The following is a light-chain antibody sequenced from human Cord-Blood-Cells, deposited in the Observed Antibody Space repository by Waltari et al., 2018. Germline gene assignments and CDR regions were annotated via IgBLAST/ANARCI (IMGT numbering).Light chain of an antibody. Sequence: DIVMTQSPLSLPVTPGEPASIPCRSSQSLLHSNGYNYLDWYLQKPGQSPQLLIYLGSNRASGVPDRFSGSRSGTDFTLKISRVEAEDVGVYYCMQALQTPYTFGQGTKLEIK. CDR2: LGS. J-gene: IGKJ2*01. CDR1: QSLLHSNGYNY. CDR3: MQALQTPYT. V-gene: IGKV2-28*01.